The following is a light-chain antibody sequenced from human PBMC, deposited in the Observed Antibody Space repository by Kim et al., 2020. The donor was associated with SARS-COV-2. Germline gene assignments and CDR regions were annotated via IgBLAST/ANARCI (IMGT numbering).Light chain of an antibody. Sequence: VSTGQTASITCSGDKLGNKYACWYQQKPGQSPVLVIYQDSKRPSGIPERFSGSNSGNTATLTISGTQAMDEADYYCQAWDSSTVVFGGGTQLTVL. CDR3: QAWDSSTVV. CDR2: QDS. J-gene: IGLJ2*01. CDR1: KLGNKY. V-gene: IGLV3-1*01.